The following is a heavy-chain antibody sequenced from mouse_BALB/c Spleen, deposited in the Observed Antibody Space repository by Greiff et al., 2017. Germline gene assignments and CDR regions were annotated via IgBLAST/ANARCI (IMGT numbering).Heavy chain of an antibody. Sequence: EVQLVESGPSLVKPSQTLSLTCSVTGDSITSGYWNWIRKFPGNKLEYMGYISYSGSTYYNPSLKSRISITRDTSKNQYYLQLNSVTTEDTATYYCARYITTVVADAMDYWGQGTSVTVSA. D-gene: IGHD1-1*01. CDR2: ISYSGST. J-gene: IGHJ4*01. CDR1: GDSITSGY. CDR3: ARYITTVVADAMDY. V-gene: IGHV3-8*02.